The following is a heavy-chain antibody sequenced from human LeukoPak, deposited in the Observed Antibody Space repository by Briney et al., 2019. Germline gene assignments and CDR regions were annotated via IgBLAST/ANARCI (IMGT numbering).Heavy chain of an antibody. CDR3: ARLYCSSTSCLLDY. CDR1: GFTFSSYW. Sequence: GGSLRLSCAASGFTFSSYWMSWVRQAPGKGLEWVANIKQDGSEKYYVDSVKGRFTISRDNAKNSLYLQMGSLRVEDMAVYYCARLYCSSTSCLLDYWGQGTLVTVSS. J-gene: IGHJ4*02. CDR2: IKQDGSEK. V-gene: IGHV3-7*01. D-gene: IGHD2-2*01.